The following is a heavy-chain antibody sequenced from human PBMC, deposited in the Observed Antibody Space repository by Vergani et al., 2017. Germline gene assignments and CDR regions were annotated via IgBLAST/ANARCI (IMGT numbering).Heavy chain of an antibody. J-gene: IGHJ6*02. D-gene: IGHD2-15*01. CDR3: ARRWVGSGYYYYGMDV. Sequence: QVQLQQWGAGLLKPSETLSHPFSFSLGSSLFSSFLMIRPPPCPGLSFLFSLPASGSTNYNPSLKSRVTISVDPSKSQFSLKLSSVTAADTAVYYCARRWVGSGYYYYGMDVWGQGTTVTVSS. CDR2: LPASGST. CDR1: LGSSLFSS. V-gene: IGHV4-34*01.